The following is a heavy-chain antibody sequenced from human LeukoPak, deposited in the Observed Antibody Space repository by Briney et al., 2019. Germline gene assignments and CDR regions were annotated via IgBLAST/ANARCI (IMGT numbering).Heavy chain of an antibody. D-gene: IGHD3-22*01. J-gene: IGHJ4*02. CDR3: ARGALGDYYDSSGYSFDY. CDR2: ISAYNGNT. Sequence: GASVKVSCKASGYTFTSYGISWVRQAPGQGLEWMGWISAYNGNTNYAQKLQGRVTMTTDTSTSTAYTELRSLRSDDTAVYYCARGALGDYYDSSGYSFDYWGQGTLVTVSS. V-gene: IGHV1-18*01. CDR1: GYTFTSYG.